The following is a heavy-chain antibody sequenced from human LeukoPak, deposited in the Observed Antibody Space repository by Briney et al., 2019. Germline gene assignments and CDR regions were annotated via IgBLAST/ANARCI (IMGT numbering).Heavy chain of an antibody. J-gene: IGHJ5*02. Sequence: PGESLKISCKGLGYSYSYYWIGWVRQMPGKGLEWMGIIYLGDSDTRYSPSFQGQITISADKSITTAYLQWSSLKASDTAMYYCARLRAPGVIRGINWFDPWGQGTLVTVSS. D-gene: IGHD3-22*01. V-gene: IGHV5-51*01. CDR1: GYSYSYYW. CDR3: ARLRAPGVIRGINWFDP. CDR2: IYLGDSDT.